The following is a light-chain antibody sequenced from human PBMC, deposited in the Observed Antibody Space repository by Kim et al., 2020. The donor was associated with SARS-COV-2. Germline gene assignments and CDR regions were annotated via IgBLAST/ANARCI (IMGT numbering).Light chain of an antibody. CDR3: QSYDSSLSGSV. Sequence: RVATACTGASSNIGAGDDEHVYQHLPETAPKPLIYGNSIRPSGVPDRFSGSKSGTSASLAITGLQAEDEADYYCQSYDSSLSGSVFGGGTKLAVL. CDR1: SSNIGAGDD. J-gene: IGLJ3*02. V-gene: IGLV1-40*01. CDR2: GNS.